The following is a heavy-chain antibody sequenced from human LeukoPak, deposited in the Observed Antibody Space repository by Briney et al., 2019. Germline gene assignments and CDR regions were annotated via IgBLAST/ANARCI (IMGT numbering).Heavy chain of an antibody. J-gene: IGHJ3*02. CDR3: ARDTRGARAFDI. Sequence: ASVKVSCKASGYTFTSYDINWVRQATGQGLEWMGWMNPKSGNTGYAQKFQGRVTMTRNTSISTAYMERSSLRSEDTAVYYCARDTRGARAFDIWGQGTMVTVSS. CDR1: GYTFTSYD. V-gene: IGHV1-8*01. CDR2: MNPKSGNT. D-gene: IGHD1-26*01.